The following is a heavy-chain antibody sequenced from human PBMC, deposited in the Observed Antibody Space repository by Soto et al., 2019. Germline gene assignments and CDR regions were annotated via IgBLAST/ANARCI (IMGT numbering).Heavy chain of an antibody. CDR3: ARGHHIVGGIFDY. CDR2: IYYSGST. V-gene: IGHV4-31*03. D-gene: IGHD1-26*01. Sequence: QVQLQESGPGLVKPSQTLSLTCTVSGGSISSGGYYWSWIRQHPGKGLEWIGYIYYSGSTYYNPYLQSRVTISVDTSKNQFSLKLSSVTAADTAVYYCARGHHIVGGIFDYWGQGTLVTVSS. J-gene: IGHJ4*02. CDR1: GGSISSGGYY.